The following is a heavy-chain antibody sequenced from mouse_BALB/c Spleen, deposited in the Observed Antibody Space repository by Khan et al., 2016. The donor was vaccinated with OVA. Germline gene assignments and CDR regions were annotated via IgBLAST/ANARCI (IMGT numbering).Heavy chain of an antibody. D-gene: IGHD2-4*01. J-gene: IGHJ4*01. CDR3: ARDDSRCNYAMDY. CDR1: GYSITSDYA. CDR2: ISYSGST. V-gene: IGHV3-2*02. Sequence: EVQLQESGPGLVKPSQSLFLTCTATGYSITSDYAWNWIRQFPGNKLEWMGYISYSGSTNYNPALKSRISISRDTSKNTFFLQLSSVTTEDTAAYYCARDDSRCNYAMDYWGQGTSVTVSS.